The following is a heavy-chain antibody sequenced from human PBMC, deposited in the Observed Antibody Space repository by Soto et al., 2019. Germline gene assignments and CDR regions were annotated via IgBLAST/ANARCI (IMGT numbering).Heavy chain of an antibody. CDR1: GFTFSSYS. Sequence: PGGSLRLSCAASGFTFSSYSMNWVRQAPGKGLEWVSSISSSSSYIYYADSVKGRFTISRDNAKNSLYLQMNSLRAEDTAMYYCARDLEAVAGTGFDYWGQGTLVTVSS. V-gene: IGHV3-21*01. D-gene: IGHD6-13*01. CDR3: ARDLEAVAGTGFDY. CDR2: ISSSSSYI. J-gene: IGHJ4*02.